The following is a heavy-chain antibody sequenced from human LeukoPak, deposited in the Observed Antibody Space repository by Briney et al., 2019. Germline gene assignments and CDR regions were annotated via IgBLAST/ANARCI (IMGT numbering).Heavy chain of an antibody. CDR3: AREGRSYDYVWGSYRSSFDY. D-gene: IGHD3-16*02. CDR2: ISSSSSYI. V-gene: IGHV3-21*01. Sequence: GGSLRLSCGASGFTFRNYAMGWVRQAPGKGLEWVSSISSSSSYIYYADSVKGRFTISRDNAKNSLYLQMNSLRAEDTAVYYCAREGRSYDYVWGSYRSSFDYWGQGTLVTVSS. CDR1: GFTFRNYA. J-gene: IGHJ4*02.